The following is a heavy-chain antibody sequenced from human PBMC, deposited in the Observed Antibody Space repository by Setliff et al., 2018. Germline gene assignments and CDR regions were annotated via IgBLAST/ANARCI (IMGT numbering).Heavy chain of an antibody. CDR2: INHSGST. V-gene: IGHV4-34*01. J-gene: IGHJ5*02. CDR1: GGSISSHY. CDR3: AKRHPDYYDSSGNWFDP. D-gene: IGHD3-22*01. Sequence: SETLSLTCTVSGGSISSHYWSWIRQPPGKGLEWIGEINHSGSTNYNPSLKSRVTISVDTPKNQFSLKLSSVTAADTALYYCAKRHPDYYDSSGNWFDPWGQGTLVTVSS.